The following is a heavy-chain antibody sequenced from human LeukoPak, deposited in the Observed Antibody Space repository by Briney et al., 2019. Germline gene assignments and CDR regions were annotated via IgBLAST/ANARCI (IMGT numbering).Heavy chain of an antibody. D-gene: IGHD2-15*01. V-gene: IGHV3-21*01. J-gene: IGHJ4*02. Sequence: GGSLRLSCAASGFTFSSYAMSWVRQAPGKGLEWVSSISSSSSYIYYADSVKGRFIISRDNAKNSLYLQMNSLRAEDTAVYYCARTVVVAASPQDTAPVAPLHGYWGQGTLVTVSS. CDR3: ARTVVVAASPQDTAPVAPLHGY. CDR1: GFTFSSYA. CDR2: ISSSSSYI.